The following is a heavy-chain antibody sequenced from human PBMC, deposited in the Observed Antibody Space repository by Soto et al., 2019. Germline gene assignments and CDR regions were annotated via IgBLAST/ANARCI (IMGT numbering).Heavy chain of an antibody. CDR3: ARTTMVRGLSGYYYYGMDV. D-gene: IGHD3-10*01. CDR2: INPSGGST. J-gene: IGHJ6*02. V-gene: IGHV1-46*03. Sequence: EASVKVSCKASGYTFTSYYMHWVRQAPGQGLEWMGIINPSGGSTSYAQKFQGRVTMTRDTSTSTVYMELSSLRSEDTAVYYCARTTMVRGLSGYYYYGMDVWGQGTTVTVSS. CDR1: GYTFTSYY.